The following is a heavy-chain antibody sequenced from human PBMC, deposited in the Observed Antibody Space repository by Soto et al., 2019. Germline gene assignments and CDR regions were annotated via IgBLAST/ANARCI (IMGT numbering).Heavy chain of an antibody. D-gene: IGHD3-9*01. V-gene: IGHV3-33*01. CDR3: ARDPTNYDILTGYGAFDI. Sequence: GGSLRLSCAASGFTFSSYGMHWVRQAPGKGLEWVAVIWYDGSNKYYADSVKGRFTISRDNSKNTLYLQMNSLRAEDTAVYYCARDPTNYDILTGYGAFDIWGQGTMVTVSS. CDR2: IWYDGSNK. CDR1: GFTFSSYG. J-gene: IGHJ3*02.